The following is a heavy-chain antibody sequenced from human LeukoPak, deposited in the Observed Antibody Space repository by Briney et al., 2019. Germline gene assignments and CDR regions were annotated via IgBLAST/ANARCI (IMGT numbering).Heavy chain of an antibody. CDR2: FDREDRET. D-gene: IGHD6-19*01. CDR1: GYSLTDLS. CDR3: ARGPYSSGWYEKGNWFDP. J-gene: IGHJ5*02. V-gene: IGHV1-24*01. Sequence: ASVKVSCKVAGYSLTDLSIHWVRQAPGRGLEWMGGFDREDRETIYAQKFQGRVTMTEDTSTDTAYMELSSVRSEDTAVYYCARGPYSSGWYEKGNWFDPWGQGTLVTVSS.